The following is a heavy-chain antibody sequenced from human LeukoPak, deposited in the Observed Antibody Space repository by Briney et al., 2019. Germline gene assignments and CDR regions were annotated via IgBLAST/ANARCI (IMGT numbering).Heavy chain of an antibody. CDR1: GFTFSSYS. J-gene: IGHJ3*02. CDR3: ARSSQYYDILTGYSPDAFDI. D-gene: IGHD3-9*01. Sequence: TGGSLRLSCAASGFTFSSYSMNWVRQAPGKGLEWVSSISSSSSYIYYADSVKGRFTISRDNAKNSLYLQMNGLRAEDTAVYYCARSSQYYDILTGYSPDAFDIWGQGTMVTVSS. V-gene: IGHV3-21*01. CDR2: ISSSSSYI.